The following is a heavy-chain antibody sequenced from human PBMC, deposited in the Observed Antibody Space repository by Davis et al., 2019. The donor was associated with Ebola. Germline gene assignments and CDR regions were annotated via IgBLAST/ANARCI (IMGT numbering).Heavy chain of an antibody. V-gene: IGHV3-30*03. J-gene: IGHJ6*02. Sequence: PGGSLRLSCAASGFTFSSYGMHWVRQAPGKGLEWVAVISYDGSNKYYADSVKGRFTISRDNSKNTLYLQMNSLRAEDTAVYYCARAVYYGMDVWGQGTTVTVSS. CDR1: GFTFSSYG. CDR2: ISYDGSNK. CDR3: ARAVYYGMDV.